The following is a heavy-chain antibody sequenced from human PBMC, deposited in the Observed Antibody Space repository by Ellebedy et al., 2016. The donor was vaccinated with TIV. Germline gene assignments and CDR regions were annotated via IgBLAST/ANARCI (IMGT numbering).Heavy chain of an antibody. CDR1: GFTFSSYN. J-gene: IGHJ4*02. D-gene: IGHD4-17*01. CDR2: MSGTSSYV. V-gene: IGHV3-21*06. CDR3: ARVHGDYRIDY. Sequence: GESLKISCAASGFTFSSYNMNWVRQAPGKGLEWVSSMSGTSSYVHYADSVEGRFTISRDNAKNSLYLHMSSLRVEDTAVYYCARVHGDYRIDYWGPGTLVTVSS.